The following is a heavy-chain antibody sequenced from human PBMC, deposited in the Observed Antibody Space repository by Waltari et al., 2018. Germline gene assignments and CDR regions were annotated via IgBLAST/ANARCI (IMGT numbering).Heavy chain of an antibody. V-gene: IGHV3-7*04. CDR2: INQDGSGE. CDR1: GFNLSNFW. CDR3: QRGDY. Sequence: EVRLVESGGGLGQQGGALGLSCAASGFNLSNFWMSWARQVTGRGLEWVANINQDGSGEYYVDSVKGRFTISRDNAKNSLYLQMNSLRAEDTAVYYCQRGDYWGQGTLVTVSS. J-gene: IGHJ4*02.